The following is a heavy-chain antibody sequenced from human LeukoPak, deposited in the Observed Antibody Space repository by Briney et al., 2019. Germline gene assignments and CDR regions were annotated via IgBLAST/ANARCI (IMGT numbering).Heavy chain of an antibody. CDR1: GFTFSSYS. CDR2: ISSSSSSYI. V-gene: IGHV3-21*01. D-gene: IGHD4-17*01. Sequence: PGGSLRLSCAASGFTFSSYSMNWVRQAPGKGLEWVSSISSSSSSYIYYADSVKGRFTISRDNAKNSLYLQMNSLRAKDTAVYYCARGLAVTMADYWGQGTLVTVSS. CDR3: ARGLAVTMADY. J-gene: IGHJ4*02.